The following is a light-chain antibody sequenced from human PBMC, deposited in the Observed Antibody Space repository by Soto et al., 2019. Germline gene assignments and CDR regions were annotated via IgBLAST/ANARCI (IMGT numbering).Light chain of an antibody. CDR2: DVN. J-gene: IGLJ1*01. Sequence: QSVLAQPASVSGSPGQSIAVSCTGTSSDVGSYNRASWYQQPPGTAPKLIIYDVNNRPLGVPDRFFGSKSGNTASLTISGLQAEDEADYYCCSYTTRTTYVFGTGTKVTAL. CDR1: SSDVGSYNR. CDR3: CSYTTRTTYV. V-gene: IGLV2-18*02.